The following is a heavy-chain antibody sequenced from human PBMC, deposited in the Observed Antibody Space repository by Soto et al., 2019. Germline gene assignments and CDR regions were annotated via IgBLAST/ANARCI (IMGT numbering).Heavy chain of an antibody. V-gene: IGHV2-5*02. CDR3: AHTYCSSPRCYEID. Sequence: QITLKESGPTLVKPTQTLTLTCTFSGFSLSTSGVGVGWIRQPPGKALEWLALIYWDDDKRYSPSLKSRLTITKDTSKHPVVLTMTNTDPVDTATYYCAHTYCSSPRCYEIDWGQGTLVTVSS. J-gene: IGHJ4*02. CDR2: IYWDDDK. CDR1: GFSLSTSGVG. D-gene: IGHD2-2*01.